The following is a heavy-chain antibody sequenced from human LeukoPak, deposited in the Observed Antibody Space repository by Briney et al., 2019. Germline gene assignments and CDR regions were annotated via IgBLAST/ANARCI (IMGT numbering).Heavy chain of an antibody. Sequence: GGSLRLTCAASGFTFSSYSMNWVRQAPGKGLEWVSSISSSSYIYYADSVKGRFTISRDNAKNSLYLQMNSLRAEDTAVYYCARLTSAAAGLFDYWGQGTLVTVSS. J-gene: IGHJ4*02. CDR3: ARLTSAAAGLFDY. CDR1: GFTFSSYS. V-gene: IGHV3-21*01. D-gene: IGHD6-13*01. CDR2: ISSSSYI.